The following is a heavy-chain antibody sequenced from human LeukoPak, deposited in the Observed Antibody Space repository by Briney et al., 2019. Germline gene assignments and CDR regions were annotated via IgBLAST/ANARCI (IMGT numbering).Heavy chain of an antibody. CDR2: IYHSGST. V-gene: IGHV4-61*08. J-gene: IGHJ2*01. D-gene: IGHD2-15*01. Sequence: SETLSLTCTVSGGSISSGGYYWSWIRQPPGKGLEWIGYIYHSGSTNYNPSLKSRVTISVDTSKSQFSLKLTSVTAADTAVYYCARHPSGGYCSGGSCIPYFWYFDLWGRGTLVTVSS. CDR1: GGSISSGGYY. CDR3: ARHPSGGYCSGGSCIPYFWYFDL.